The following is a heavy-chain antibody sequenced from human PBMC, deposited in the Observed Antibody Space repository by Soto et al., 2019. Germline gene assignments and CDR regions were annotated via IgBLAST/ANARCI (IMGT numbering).Heavy chain of an antibody. Sequence: SVKVSCKASGGTFSSYAISWVRQAPGQGLEWMGGIIPIFGTANYAQKFQGRVTITADESTSTAYMELSSLRSEDTAVYYFARAIYDSSGYYGRNYYYGMDVWGQGTTVTVSS. V-gene: IGHV1-69*13. CDR1: GGTFSSYA. CDR2: IIPIFGTA. J-gene: IGHJ6*02. CDR3: ARAIYDSSGYYGRNYYYGMDV. D-gene: IGHD3-22*01.